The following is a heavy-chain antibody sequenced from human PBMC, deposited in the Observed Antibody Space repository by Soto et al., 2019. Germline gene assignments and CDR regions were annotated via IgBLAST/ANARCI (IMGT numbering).Heavy chain of an antibody. J-gene: IGHJ5*02. CDR1: GYTFTGYY. CDR2: INPNSGGT. V-gene: IGHV1-2*02. Sequence: ASVKVSCKASGYTFTGYYMHWVRQAPGQGLEWMGWINPNSGGTNYAQKFQGRVTMTRDTSISTAYMELSRLRSDDTAVYYCARGLPPTLRFLEWSGFDPWGQGTLVTVSS. CDR3: ARGLPPTLRFLEWSGFDP. D-gene: IGHD3-3*01.